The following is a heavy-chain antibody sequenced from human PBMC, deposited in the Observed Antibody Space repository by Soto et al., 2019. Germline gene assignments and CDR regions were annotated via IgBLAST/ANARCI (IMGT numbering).Heavy chain of an antibody. CDR3: AGQNYYYGMDV. CDR1: GFSLTNYY. Sequence: ASVKFSCKASGFSLTNYYMHWVRQAPGQGLEWLGILNPSGGVTDYAQKFQGRVTMTRDTSTGTVYMELRSLRSEDTAVYYCAGQNYYYGMDVWGQGNTVTVSS. J-gene: IGHJ6*02. V-gene: IGHV1-46*01. CDR2: LNPSGGVT.